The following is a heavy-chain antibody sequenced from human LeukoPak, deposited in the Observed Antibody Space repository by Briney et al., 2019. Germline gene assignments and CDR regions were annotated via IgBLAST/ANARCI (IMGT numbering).Heavy chain of an antibody. D-gene: IGHD6-6*01. V-gene: IGHV4-61*02. Sequence: SETLSLTCTVSGGSISSGSYYWSWIRQPARKGLEWIGRIYTSGSTNYNPPLKSRVTISVDTSKNQFSLKLSSVTAADTAVYYCAREYSSSSYYYYYMDVWGKGTTVTVSS. J-gene: IGHJ6*03. CDR3: AREYSSSSYYYYYMDV. CDR1: GGSISSGSYY. CDR2: IYTSGST.